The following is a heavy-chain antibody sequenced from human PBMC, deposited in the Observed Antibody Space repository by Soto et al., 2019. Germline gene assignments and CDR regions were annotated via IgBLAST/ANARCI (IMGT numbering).Heavy chain of an antibody. CDR2: IIPIFGTA. Sequence: SVKVSCKASGGTFSSYAISWVRQAPGQGLEWMGGIIPIFGTANYAQKLQGRVTITADESTSTAYMELGSLRSEDTAVYYCAISHTGNYYYGMDVWGQGTMVTVYS. D-gene: IGHD1-1*01. CDR3: AISHTGNYYYGMDV. V-gene: IGHV1-69*13. CDR1: GGTFSSYA. J-gene: IGHJ6*02.